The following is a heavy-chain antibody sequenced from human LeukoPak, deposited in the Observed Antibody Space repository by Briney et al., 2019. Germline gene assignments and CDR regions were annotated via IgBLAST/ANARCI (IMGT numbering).Heavy chain of an antibody. CDR3: VGLSYYYYYMDV. Sequence: SETLSLTCIVSGGSISSGTYYWGWIRQPPGKGLEWIGSFYYSGNTYYNPSLKSRVTISVDTSRTQFSLALTSVTAADTAVYYCVGLSYYYYYMDVWGKGTTVTVSS. V-gene: IGHV4-39*07. CDR1: GGSISSGTYY. J-gene: IGHJ6*03. D-gene: IGHD2/OR15-2a*01. CDR2: FYYSGNT.